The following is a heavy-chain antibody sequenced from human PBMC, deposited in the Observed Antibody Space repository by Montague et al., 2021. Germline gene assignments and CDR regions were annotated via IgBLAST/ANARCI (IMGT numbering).Heavy chain of an antibody. CDR2: TSGRSTYI. J-gene: IGHJ6*02. Sequence: SMRLSCAGSGFTFDSYDMNWVRQAPVKGLEWVSSTSGRSTYIYYGDSMKGRVIISRDNAKNSLYLQMNSLRVEDTAIYYCARQEYGLDVWGQGTTVTVSS. V-gene: IGHV3-21*01. CDR1: GFTFDSYD. CDR3: ARQEYGLDV.